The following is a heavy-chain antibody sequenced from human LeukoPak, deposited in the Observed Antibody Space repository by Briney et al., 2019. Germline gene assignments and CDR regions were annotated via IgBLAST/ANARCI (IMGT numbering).Heavy chain of an antibody. V-gene: IGHV3-7*01. J-gene: IGHJ4*02. Sequence: GGSLRLSCAASGFALSSHWMTWVRQVPGRGPEWVANVNRDGSETYYLDSVKGRFTISKDNAKNTLYLQMNSLRAEDTAVYYCARDYGFWSGYGFDYWGQGTPLTVSS. D-gene: IGHD3-3*01. CDR1: GFALSSHW. CDR3: ARDYGFWSGYGFDY. CDR2: VNRDGSET.